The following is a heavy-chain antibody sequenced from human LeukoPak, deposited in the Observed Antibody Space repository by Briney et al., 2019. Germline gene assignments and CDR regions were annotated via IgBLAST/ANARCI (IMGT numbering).Heavy chain of an antibody. J-gene: IGHJ3*02. CDR3: AMRDRGYGLDI. V-gene: IGHV3-23*01. CDR2: INGGGDIM. D-gene: IGHD3-10*01. CDR1: GFSLRAYD. Sequence: PTGGSLRLSCAASGFSLRAYDLIWVRQAPGKGLDWVSIINGGGDIMMYEDSVKGRFTISRDNSKNTFYLQMNSLRVEDTAVYYCAMRDRGYGLDIWGQGTMVTVSS.